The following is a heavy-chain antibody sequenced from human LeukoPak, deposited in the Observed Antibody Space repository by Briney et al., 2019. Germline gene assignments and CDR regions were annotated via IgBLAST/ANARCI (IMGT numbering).Heavy chain of an antibody. J-gene: IGHJ4*02. CDR3: AREVVPVTTYFDY. CDR2: IYYSGST. Sequence: SETLSLTCTVSGGSISSGDYYWSWLRQPPGKGLEWIGYIYYSGSTCYNPSLKSRVTISVDTSKNQFSLKLSSVTAADTAVYYCAREVVPVTTYFDYWGQGTLVTVSS. D-gene: IGHD4-17*01. V-gene: IGHV4-30-4*01. CDR1: GGSISSGDYY.